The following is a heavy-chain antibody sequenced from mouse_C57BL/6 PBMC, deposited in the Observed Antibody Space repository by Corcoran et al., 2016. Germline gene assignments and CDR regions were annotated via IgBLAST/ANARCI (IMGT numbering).Heavy chain of an antibody. CDR1: GFNIKDDY. D-gene: IGHD4-1*01. CDR3: TPNWDDTAY. V-gene: IGHV14-4*01. J-gene: IGHJ3*01. CDR2: IDPENGDT. Sequence: EVQLQQSGAELVRPGASVKLSCTASGFNIKDDYMHWVKQRPEQGLEWIGWIDPENGDTEYASKFQGKATITADTSSNTAYLQLSSLTSEDTAVYYCTPNWDDTAYWGQGTLVTVSA.